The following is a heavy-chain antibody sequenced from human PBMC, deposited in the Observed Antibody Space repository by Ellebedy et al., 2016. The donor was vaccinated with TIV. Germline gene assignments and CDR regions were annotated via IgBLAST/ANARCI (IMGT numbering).Heavy chain of an antibody. V-gene: IGHV4-59*01. D-gene: IGHD2-2*01. CDR2: IYYSGST. Sequence: GSLRLSCTVSGGSISGFHWSWIRQPPGKGLEWIGYIYYSGSTNYNPSLKSRVTISLNTSKNQFSLRLTSATAADTAVYYCASGASDQFYQWGQGTLVTVS. J-gene: IGHJ4*02. CDR1: GGSISGFH. CDR3: ASGASDQFYQ.